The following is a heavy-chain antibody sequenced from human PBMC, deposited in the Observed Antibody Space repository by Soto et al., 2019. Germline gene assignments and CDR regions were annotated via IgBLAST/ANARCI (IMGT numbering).Heavy chain of an antibody. Sequence: SETLSLTCAVYGGSFSGYYWSWIRQPPGKGLEWIGEINHSGSTNYNPSLKSRVTISVDTSKNQFSLKLSSVTAADTAVYYCARHGGEWLRYYFDEWGQGTLVTVSS. D-gene: IGHD5-12*01. J-gene: IGHJ4*02. V-gene: IGHV4-34*01. CDR2: INHSGST. CDR3: ARHGGEWLRYYFDE. CDR1: GGSFSGYY.